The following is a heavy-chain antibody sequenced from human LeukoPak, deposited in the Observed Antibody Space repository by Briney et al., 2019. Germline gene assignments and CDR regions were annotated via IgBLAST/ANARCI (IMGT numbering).Heavy chain of an antibody. V-gene: IGHV3-53*01. D-gene: IGHD2-2*01. CDR1: GGSISSYY. J-gene: IGHJ3*01. Sequence: ETLSLTCTVSGGSISSYYWSWVRQAPGKGLEWVSVIYSGGSTIYADSVKGRFTISRDDAKNTLYLQMNSLRAEDTAVYYCARGQYASGAFGFWGQGTMVSVSS. CDR3: ARGQYASGAFGF. CDR2: IYSGGST.